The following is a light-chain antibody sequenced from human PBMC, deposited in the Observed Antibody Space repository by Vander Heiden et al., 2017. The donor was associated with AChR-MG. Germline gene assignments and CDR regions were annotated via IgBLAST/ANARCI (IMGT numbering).Light chain of an antibody. J-gene: IGKJ3*01. CDR3: QQRSNGPPGFT. Sequence: EIVLTQSPATLSLSPGERATLSCRASQSVSSYLAWYQQKPGQAPRLLIYDASNRATGIPARFSGSGSGTDFTLTISSLEPEDFAVYYCQQRSNGPPGFTFGPRTKVDIK. V-gene: IGKV3-11*01. CDR1: QSVSSY. CDR2: DAS.